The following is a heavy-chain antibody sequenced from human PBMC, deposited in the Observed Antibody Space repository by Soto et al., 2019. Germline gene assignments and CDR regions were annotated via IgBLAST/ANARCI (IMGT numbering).Heavy chain of an antibody. CDR3: ARFWPYSSVDY. V-gene: IGHV4-30-4*01. CDR1: GGSISSGYYY. Sequence: PSETLSLTCTVSGGSISSGYYYWSWIRQPPGKGLEWIGYIYYSGSTYYNPSLKSRVTISVDTSKNQFSLKLSSVTAADTAVYYCARFWPYSSVDYWGQGTLVTVSS. J-gene: IGHJ4*02. CDR2: IYYSGST. D-gene: IGHD6-25*01.